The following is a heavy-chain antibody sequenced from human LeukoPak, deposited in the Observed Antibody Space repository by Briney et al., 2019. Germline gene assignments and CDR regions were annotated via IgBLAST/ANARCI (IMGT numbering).Heavy chain of an antibody. CDR3: ARDLVTVTKGFHI. D-gene: IGHD4-17*01. Sequence: PSETLSFTCTVSADSFSSHYWVWLRPRPGQELMGIDYTYYIGRTHYNASLKSRVPISIDTSKNQFSLKLTSVTAADTAVYYCARDLVTVTKGFHIWGQGTMVSVSS. J-gene: IGHJ3*02. CDR2: TYYIGRT. CDR1: ADSFSSHY. V-gene: IGHV4-59*11.